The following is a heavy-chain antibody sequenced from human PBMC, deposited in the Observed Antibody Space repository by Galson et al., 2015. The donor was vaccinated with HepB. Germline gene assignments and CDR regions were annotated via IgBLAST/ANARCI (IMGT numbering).Heavy chain of an antibody. CDR1: GFTFSSYG. Sequence: SLRLSCAASGFTFSSYGMHWVRQAPGKGLEWVAVISYDGTNKYYADSVKGRFTISRDNSKNTLSLQMNSLRPEDTAVYYCVGWQVRSYLYYGMDVWGQGTTVTVSS. D-gene: IGHD6-19*01. J-gene: IGHJ6*02. V-gene: IGHV3-30*03. CDR2: ISYDGTNK. CDR3: VGWQVRSYLYYGMDV.